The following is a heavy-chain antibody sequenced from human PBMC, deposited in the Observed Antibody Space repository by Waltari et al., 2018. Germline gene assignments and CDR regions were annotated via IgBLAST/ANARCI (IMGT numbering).Heavy chain of an antibody. CDR3: AKAPAVCGDPGDYYYSGMDV. CDR2: ISWRGGST. Sequence: PGKGWEWSSAISWRGGSTYYADPVNGRFTISRDNSNNTLYLQMNSLRAENTAVYYCAKAPAVCGDPGDYYYSGMDVWCQGTTVTVSS. J-gene: IGHJ6*02. D-gene: IGHD4-17*01. V-gene: IGHV3-23*01.